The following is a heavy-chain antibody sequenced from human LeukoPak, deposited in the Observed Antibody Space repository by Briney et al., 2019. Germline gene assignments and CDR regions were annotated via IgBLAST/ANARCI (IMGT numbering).Heavy chain of an antibody. CDR3: ARDRPIKGAFDI. Sequence: GGSLRLSCAASGFTFSSYSMNWVRQAPGKGLEWVSYISSSSSTIYYADSVKGRFTISRDNAKNSLYPQMNSLRAEDTAVYYCARDRPIKGAFDIWGQGTMVTVSS. CDR2: ISSSSSTI. J-gene: IGHJ3*02. V-gene: IGHV3-48*01. CDR1: GFTFSSYS.